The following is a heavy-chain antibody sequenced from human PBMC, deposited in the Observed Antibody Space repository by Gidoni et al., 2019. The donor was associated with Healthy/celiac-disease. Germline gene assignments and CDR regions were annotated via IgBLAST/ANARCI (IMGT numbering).Heavy chain of an antibody. J-gene: IGHJ3*02. V-gene: IGHV3-23*01. CDR3: ANALFNTLVRAFDI. CDR2: VRGGGGST. D-gene: IGHD3-10*02. Sequence: EVQLSESGGGLVQPGGSLRLSCAASGFSLSSDAMSWVREAPEKGLKWVSVVRGGGGSTYYADCGKGRFTISGDNSKKTLYLQMNSLRADDTAVYYCANALFNTLVRAFDIWGQGTMVTVSS. CDR1: GFSLSSDA.